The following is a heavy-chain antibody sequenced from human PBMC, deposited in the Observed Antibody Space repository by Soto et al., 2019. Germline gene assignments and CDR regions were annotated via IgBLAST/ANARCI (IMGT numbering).Heavy chain of an antibody. V-gene: IGHV3-66*01. Sequence: GGSLRLSCAASGFDVSNTDMSWVRQAPGNGLEWVSVIYSGGYTNYADSVKGRFIVSRDSPKNTLYLQMDSLRAEDTAVYYCAREAIIVIAAPEYYFDYWGQGTLVTVS. J-gene: IGHJ4*02. CDR2: IYSGGYT. CDR3: AREAIIVIAAPEYYFDY. D-gene: IGHD3-22*01. CDR1: GFDVSNTD.